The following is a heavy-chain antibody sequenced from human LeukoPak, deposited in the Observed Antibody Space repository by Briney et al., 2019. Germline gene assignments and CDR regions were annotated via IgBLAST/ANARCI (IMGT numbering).Heavy chain of an antibody. Sequence: SGGSLRLSCAASGFSFDNYAIHWVRQAPGEGLHWVSGISWNSADVVYADSVKGRFTISRDNAKNSVSLQMNSLRPEDTALYYCAKRGSGTDRYFDYWGQGTLVTVSS. D-gene: IGHD3-10*01. CDR1: GFSFDNYA. V-gene: IGHV3-9*01. CDR2: ISWNSADV. J-gene: IGHJ4*02. CDR3: AKRGSGTDRYFDY.